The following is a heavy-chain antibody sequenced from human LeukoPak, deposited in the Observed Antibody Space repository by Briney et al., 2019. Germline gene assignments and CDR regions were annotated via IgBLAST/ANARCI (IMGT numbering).Heavy chain of an antibody. CDR3: ARGVAAAGFDY. CDR2: INHSGST. D-gene: IGHD6-13*01. CDR1: GGSFSGYY. Sequence: SETLSLTCAVYGGSFSGYYWSWIRQPPGKGQEWIGEINHSGSTNYNPSLKSRVTISVDTSKNQFSLKLSSVTAADTAEYYCARGVAAAGFDYWGQGTLVTVSS. V-gene: IGHV4-34*01. J-gene: IGHJ4*02.